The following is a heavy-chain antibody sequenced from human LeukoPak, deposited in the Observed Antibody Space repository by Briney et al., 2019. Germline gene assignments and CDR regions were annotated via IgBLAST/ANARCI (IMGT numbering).Heavy chain of an antibody. D-gene: IGHD1-26*01. Sequence: GGSLRLSCAASGFTFSNYGMNWVRQAPGKGLEWVSVISGNSDTTYYADSVKGRFAISRDNSKNTLYLQMNSLRVEDTAVYYCAKEGIKESPREFDYWGQGSLVTVSS. J-gene: IGHJ4*02. CDR3: AKEGIKESPREFDY. V-gene: IGHV3-23*01. CDR1: GFTFSNYG. CDR2: ISGNSDTT.